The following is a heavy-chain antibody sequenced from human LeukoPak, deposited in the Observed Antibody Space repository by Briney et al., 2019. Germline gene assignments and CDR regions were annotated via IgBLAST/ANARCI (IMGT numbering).Heavy chain of an antibody. CDR3: AQGSGWYYFDY. CDR2: IIPILGIA. D-gene: IGHD6-19*01. J-gene: IGHJ4*02. V-gene: IGHV1-69*04. Sequence: ASVEVSCKASGGTFSSYAISWVRQAPGQGLEWMGRIIPILGIANYAQKFQGRVTITTDESTSTAYMELSSLRSEDTAVYYCAQGSGWYYFDYWGQGTLVTVSS. CDR1: GGTFSSYA.